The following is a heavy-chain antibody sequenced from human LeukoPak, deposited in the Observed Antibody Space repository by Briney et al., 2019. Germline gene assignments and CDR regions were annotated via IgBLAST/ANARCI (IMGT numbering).Heavy chain of an antibody. CDR1: GFTFSSYW. Sequence: PGGSLRLSCAASGFTFSSYWMSWVRQAPGKGLEWVANIKQDGSEKYYVDSVKGRFTISRDNAKNSLYLQMNSLGAEDTAVYYCARMQVTGGVYFDYWGQGTLVTVSS. CDR2: IKQDGSEK. CDR3: ARMQVTGGVYFDY. V-gene: IGHV3-7*01. D-gene: IGHD3-10*01. J-gene: IGHJ4*02.